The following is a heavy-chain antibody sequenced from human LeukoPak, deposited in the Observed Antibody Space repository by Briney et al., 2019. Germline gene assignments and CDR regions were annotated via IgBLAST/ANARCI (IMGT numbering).Heavy chain of an antibody. Sequence: PGGSLRLSCAASGFTFTSYAMSWIRQPAGKGLEWIGRIYTSGSTNYNPSLKSRVTISGDTPKNQFSLRLSSVTAADTAVYYCARASYSYDINGWVPFDYWGQGTLVAVSS. CDR3: ARASYSYDINGWVPFDY. V-gene: IGHV4-4*07. CDR1: GFTFTSYA. CDR2: IYTSGST. D-gene: IGHD3-22*01. J-gene: IGHJ4*02.